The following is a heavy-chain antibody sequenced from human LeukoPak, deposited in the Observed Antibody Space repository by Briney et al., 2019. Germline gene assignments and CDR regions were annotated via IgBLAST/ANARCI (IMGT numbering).Heavy chain of an antibody. CDR3: ARGCSSTSCYVPYAFDI. V-gene: IGHV1-8*01. J-gene: IGHJ3*02. CDR1: GYTFTSYD. D-gene: IGHD2-2*01. CDR2: INPNSGNT. Sequence: ASVKVSCKASGYTFTSYDINWVRQATGQGLEWMGWINPNSGNTGYAQKFQGRVTMTRNTSISTAYMELSSLRSEDTAVYYCARGCSSTSCYVPYAFDIWGQGTMVTVSS.